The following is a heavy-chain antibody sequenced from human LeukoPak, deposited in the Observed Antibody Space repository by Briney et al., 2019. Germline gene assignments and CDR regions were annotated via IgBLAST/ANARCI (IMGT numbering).Heavy chain of an antibody. CDR1: GYTFTGYY. V-gene: IGHV1-2*02. CDR2: INPNSGGT. Sequence: GGSLRLSCAASGYTFTGYYMHWVRQAPGQGLEWMGWINPNSGGTNYAQKFQGRVTMTRDTSISTAYMELSRLRSDDTAVYYCARDQLAVAGNNNYYMDVWGKGTTVTVSS. D-gene: IGHD6-19*01. CDR3: ARDQLAVAGNNNYYMDV. J-gene: IGHJ6*03.